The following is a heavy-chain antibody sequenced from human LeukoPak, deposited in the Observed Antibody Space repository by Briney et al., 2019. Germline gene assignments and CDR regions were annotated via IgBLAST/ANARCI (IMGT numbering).Heavy chain of an antibody. CDR3: AKDLVSRSSWYFAGDY. V-gene: IGHV3-30*18. Sequence: GGSLRLSCAASGFTFSSYAMHWVRPAPGKGLEWVAVISYDGSNKYYADSVKGRFTISRDNSKNTLYLQMNSLRAEDTAVYYCAKDLVSRSSWYFAGDYWGQGTLVTVSS. CDR1: GFTFSSYA. D-gene: IGHD6-13*01. CDR2: ISYDGSNK. J-gene: IGHJ4*02.